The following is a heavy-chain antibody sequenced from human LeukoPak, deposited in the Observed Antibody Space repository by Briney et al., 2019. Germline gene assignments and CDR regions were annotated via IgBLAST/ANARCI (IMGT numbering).Heavy chain of an antibody. D-gene: IGHD2-2*01. Sequence: EPGGSLRLSCAASGFTFSSYWMHWVRQAPGKGLVWVSRINSDGSSTSYADSVKGRFTISRDNAKNTLYLQMHSLRAEDTAVYYCARRYCSSTSCYYDSWGPGTLVTASS. J-gene: IGHJ4*02. V-gene: IGHV3-74*01. CDR2: INSDGSST. CDR3: ARRYCSSTSCYYDS. CDR1: GFTFSSYW.